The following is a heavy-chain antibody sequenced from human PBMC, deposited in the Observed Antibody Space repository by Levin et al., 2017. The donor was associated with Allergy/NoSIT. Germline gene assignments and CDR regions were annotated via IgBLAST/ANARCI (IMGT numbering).Heavy chain of an antibody. V-gene: IGHV3-30*18. Sequence: LSLTCAASGFTFSSYGMHWVRQAPGKGLEWVAVISYDGSNKYYVDSVKGRFTISRDNSKNTLYLQMNSLRAEDTAVYYCAKDRYYGSGTSFDYWGQGTLVTVSS. CDR1: GFTFSSYG. D-gene: IGHD3-10*01. J-gene: IGHJ4*02. CDR2: ISYDGSNK. CDR3: AKDRYYGSGTSFDY.